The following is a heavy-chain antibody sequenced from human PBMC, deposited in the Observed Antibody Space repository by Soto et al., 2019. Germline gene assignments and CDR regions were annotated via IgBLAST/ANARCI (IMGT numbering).Heavy chain of an antibody. D-gene: IGHD4-17*01. Sequence: SETLSLTCTVSGGSISSGDYYWSWIRQPPGKGLEWIGYIYYSGSTYYNPSLKSRVTISVDTSKNQFSLKLSSVTAADTAVYYCARGYGDYRLGYYYYYGMDVWGQGTTVTVSS. J-gene: IGHJ6*02. V-gene: IGHV4-30-4*01. CDR1: GGSISSGDYY. CDR2: IYYSGST. CDR3: ARGYGDYRLGYYYYYGMDV.